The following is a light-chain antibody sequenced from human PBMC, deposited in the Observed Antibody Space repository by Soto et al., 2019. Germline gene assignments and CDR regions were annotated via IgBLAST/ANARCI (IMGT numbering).Light chain of an antibody. Sequence: DIQRTQSPSTLSGSVGDRVTITCRASQTISSWLAWYQKKPGKAPKILIYKASTLKSGVPSRFSGSGSGTEFNLTISRLQTDDFATYECQHYNSYSEAFGQGTKVDIK. CDR1: QTISSW. V-gene: IGKV1-5*03. CDR3: QHYNSYSEA. CDR2: KAS. J-gene: IGKJ1*01.